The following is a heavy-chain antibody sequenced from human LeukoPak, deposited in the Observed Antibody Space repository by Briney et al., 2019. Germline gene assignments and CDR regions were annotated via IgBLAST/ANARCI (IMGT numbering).Heavy chain of an antibody. CDR1: GYSFTDYY. CDR2: INPETGGT. CDR3: ARGVGIPDPRYFDF. J-gene: IGHJ4*02. Sequence: ASVKVSCKTSGYSFTDYYIHWVRQAPGQGLEWMGRINPETGGTQYAPDFQGGVTMTRDTSVTTAYMELSSLRSDGTALYYCARGVGIPDPRYFDFWGQGSLVTVSS. V-gene: IGHV1-2*06.